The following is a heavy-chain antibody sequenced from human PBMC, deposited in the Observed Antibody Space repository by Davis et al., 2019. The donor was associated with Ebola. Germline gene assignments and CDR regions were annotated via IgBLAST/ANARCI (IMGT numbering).Heavy chain of an antibody. J-gene: IGHJ4*02. Sequence: GESLKISCAASGFTFSSYSMNWVRQAPGKGLEWVSYISSSSSTIYYADSVKGRFTISRDNAKNSLYLQMNSLRAEDTAVYYCAKETIFGVGPYYFDYWGQGTLVTVSS. CDR2: ISSSSSTI. V-gene: IGHV3-48*01. CDR3: AKETIFGVGPYYFDY. CDR1: GFTFSSYS. D-gene: IGHD3-3*01.